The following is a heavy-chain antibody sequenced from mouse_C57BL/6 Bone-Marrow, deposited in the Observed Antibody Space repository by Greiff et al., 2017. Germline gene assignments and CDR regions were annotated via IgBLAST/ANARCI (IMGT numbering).Heavy chain of an antibody. CDR1: GYTFTSYN. J-gene: IGHJ4*01. CDR2: IYPGNGDT. CDR3: ARSEYYSNSYAMDY. Sequence: QVQLQQSGAELVRPGASVKMSCKASGYTFTSYNMHWVKQTPRQGLEWIGAIYPGNGDTSYNQKFKGKATLTVDKSSSTAYMQLSSLTSEDSAVYVCARSEYYSNSYAMDYWGQGTSVTVSS. V-gene: IGHV1-12*01. D-gene: IGHD2-5*01.